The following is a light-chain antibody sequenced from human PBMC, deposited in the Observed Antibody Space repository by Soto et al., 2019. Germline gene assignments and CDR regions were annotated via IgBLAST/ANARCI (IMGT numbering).Light chain of an antibody. V-gene: IGLV3-21*02. CDR1: NIGSKS. CDR3: QVWDYDTDHFV. CDR2: ADS. Sequence: SYELTQAPSVSVAPGQTARIGCGGDNIGSKSVHWYQQRPGQAPVLVVYADSDRPSGIPERFSGSNPGNTATLTISRVEAGDEADYYCQVWDYDTDHFVFGPGTKVHRP. J-gene: IGLJ1*01.